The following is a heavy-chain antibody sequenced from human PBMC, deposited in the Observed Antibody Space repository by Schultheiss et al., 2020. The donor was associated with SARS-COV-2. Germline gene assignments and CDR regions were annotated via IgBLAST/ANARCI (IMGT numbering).Heavy chain of an antibody. D-gene: IGHD6-19*01. Sequence: GGSLRLSCAASGFTFSSYAMHWVRQAPGKGLEWVAVISYDGSNKYYADSVKGRFTISRDNSKNTLYLQMNSLRAEDTAVYYCAKVSGEQWLVRGPFDYWGQGTLVTVSS. CDR3: AKVSGEQWLVRGPFDY. J-gene: IGHJ4*02. CDR2: ISYDGSNK. V-gene: IGHV3-30*01. CDR1: GFTFSSYA.